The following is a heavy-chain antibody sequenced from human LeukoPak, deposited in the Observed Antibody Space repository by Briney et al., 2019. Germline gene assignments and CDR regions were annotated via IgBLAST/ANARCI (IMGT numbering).Heavy chain of an antibody. CDR2: SYHGGST. Sequence: SETLSLTCAVSGRSISSLSWLNWVRQSPGKGLEWIVESYHGGSTNYSPSLKSRVTISVENNHFSLKLSSVTAADTAVYYCAADPRRRGATSYWGQGILVIVSS. V-gene: IGHV4-4*02. D-gene: IGHD1-26*01. CDR3: AADPRRRGATSY. J-gene: IGHJ4*02. CDR1: GRSISSLSW.